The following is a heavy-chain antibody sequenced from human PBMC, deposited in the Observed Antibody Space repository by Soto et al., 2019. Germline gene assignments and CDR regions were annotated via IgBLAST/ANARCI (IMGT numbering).Heavy chain of an antibody. Sequence: ASVKVSCKASGYTFTSYGISWVRQAPGQGLEWMGWISAYNGNTNYAQKLQGRVTMTTDTSTSTAYMELRSLRSDDTAVDYCARDLYDYDFWSGYYTEGYYYYYMDVWGKGTTVTVSS. CDR2: ISAYNGNT. D-gene: IGHD3-3*01. J-gene: IGHJ6*03. CDR1: GYTFTSYG. V-gene: IGHV1-18*01. CDR3: ARDLYDYDFWSGYYTEGYYYYYMDV.